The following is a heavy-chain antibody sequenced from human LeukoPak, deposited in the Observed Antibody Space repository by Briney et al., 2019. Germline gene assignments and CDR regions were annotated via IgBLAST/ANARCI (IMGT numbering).Heavy chain of an antibody. CDR3: VQVADDAFDI. V-gene: IGHV4-4*07. J-gene: IGHJ3*02. Sequence: SETLSLTRTVSGGFLSSYYWSWIRQPAGQGLEWIGRIYTSGTTNYNPSLKSRVTMSVDTSKNQFSLKLRSVTAADSAVYYCVQVADDAFDIWGQGTMVTVSS. CDR2: IYTSGTT. CDR1: GGFLSSYY. D-gene: IGHD5-12*01.